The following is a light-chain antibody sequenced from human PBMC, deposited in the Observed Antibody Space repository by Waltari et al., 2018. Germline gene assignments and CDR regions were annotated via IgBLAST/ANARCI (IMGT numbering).Light chain of an antibody. CDR1: QSVSSSY. CDR2: AAS. CDR3: QQCGSSLFT. J-gene: IGKJ3*01. Sequence: EIVLTQSPGTLSLSPRASATLSCRASQSVSSSYLDWYQQKPGQAPRLLIYAASSRATGIPDRFSGSGSGTDFTLTISRLEPEDVAVYYCQQCGSSLFTFGPGTKVDIK. V-gene: IGKV3-20*01.